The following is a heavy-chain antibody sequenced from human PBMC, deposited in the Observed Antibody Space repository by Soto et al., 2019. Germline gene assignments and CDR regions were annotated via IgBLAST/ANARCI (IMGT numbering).Heavy chain of an antibody. J-gene: IGHJ6*02. V-gene: IGHV3-30*03. CDR2: ISYDGSNK. CDR1: ELTFRSTG. CDR3: ATDVRFLEWKYCMDV. Sequence: PGRSLRLSLAALELTFRSTGMPWVGQVPGKGLEWVAVISYDGSNKYYAHSLKGRFTISIDNSKNTPNLQRTGRRAEDTAVINVATDVRFLEWKYCMDVWGQGTTVTVSS. D-gene: IGHD3-3*01.